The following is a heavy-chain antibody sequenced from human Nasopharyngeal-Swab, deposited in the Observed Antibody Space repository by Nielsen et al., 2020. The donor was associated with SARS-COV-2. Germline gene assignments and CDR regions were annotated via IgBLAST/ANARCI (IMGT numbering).Heavy chain of an antibody. V-gene: IGHV4-39*01. D-gene: IGHD2-2*01. Sequence: SETLSLTCTVSGGSISSYYWGWIRQLPGKGLEWIGSIYYSGSTYYNPSLKSRVTISVDTSKNQFSLKLSSVTAADTAVYYCARGGGIVVVPAAMGLGVWGKGTTVTVSS. CDR2: IYYSGST. CDR3: ARGGGIVVVPAAMGLGV. CDR1: GGSISSYY. J-gene: IGHJ6*04.